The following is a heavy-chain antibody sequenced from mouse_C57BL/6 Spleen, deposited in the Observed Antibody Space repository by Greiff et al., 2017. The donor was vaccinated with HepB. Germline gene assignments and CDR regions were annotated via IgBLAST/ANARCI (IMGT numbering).Heavy chain of an antibody. Sequence: QVQLQQPGAELVKPGASVKLSCKASGYTFTSYWMHWVKQRPGRGLEWIGRIDPNSGGTKYNEKFKSKATLTVDKPSSAAYMQLSSLTSEDSAVYYCARGLIYYGYDDYAMDYWGQGTSVTVSS. V-gene: IGHV1-72*01. CDR1: GYTFTSYW. CDR2: IDPNSGGT. D-gene: IGHD2-2*01. CDR3: ARGLIYYGYDDYAMDY. J-gene: IGHJ4*01.